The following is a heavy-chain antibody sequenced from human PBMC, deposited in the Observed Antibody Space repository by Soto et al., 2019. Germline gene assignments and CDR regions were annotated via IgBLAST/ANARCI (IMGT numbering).Heavy chain of an antibody. J-gene: IGHJ4*02. CDR1: GFTFSSYA. Sequence: GGSLRLSCAASGFTFSSYAMSWVRQAPGKGLEWVSAISGSGGSTYYADSVKGRFTISRDNSKNTLYLQMNSLRAEDTAVYYCAKDQLGDSSPRPSNILDYWGQGTLVTVSS. D-gene: IGHD3-22*01. CDR3: AKDQLGDSSPRPSNILDY. CDR2: ISGSGGST. V-gene: IGHV3-23*01.